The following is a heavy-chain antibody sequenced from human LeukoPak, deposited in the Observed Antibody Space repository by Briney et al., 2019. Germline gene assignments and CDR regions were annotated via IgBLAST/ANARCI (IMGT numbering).Heavy chain of an antibody. CDR2: INPGGSDK. V-gene: IGHV3-7*01. J-gene: IGHJ4*02. Sequence: GGSLRLSCAASGFTISSYWMSWVRQAPGKGLEWVASINPGGSDKYYVDSVKGRFTISRDNAETSLYLQMNSLRAEDTAFYYCARLTSMVTTFVYWGQGALVTVSS. CDR3: ARLTSMVTTFVY. CDR1: GFTISSYW. D-gene: IGHD5-18*01.